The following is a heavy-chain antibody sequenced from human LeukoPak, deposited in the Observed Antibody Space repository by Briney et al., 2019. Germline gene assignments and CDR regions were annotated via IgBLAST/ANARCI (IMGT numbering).Heavy chain of an antibody. D-gene: IGHD5-18*01. CDR1: GGSISSYY. CDR3: ARDTAMAPDYYFDY. CDR2: IYTSGST. V-gene: IGHV4-4*07. J-gene: IGHJ4*02. Sequence: PSETLSLTCTVSGGSISSYYWSWIRQPAGKGLEWIGRIYTSGSTNYNPSLKSRVTMSVDTFKNQFSLKLSSVTAADTAVYYCARDTAMAPDYYFDYWGQGTLVTVSS.